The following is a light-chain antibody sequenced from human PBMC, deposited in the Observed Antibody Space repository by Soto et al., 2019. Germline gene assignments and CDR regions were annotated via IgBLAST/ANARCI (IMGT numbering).Light chain of an antibody. CDR1: QSVSSY. CDR2: DAS. CDR3: QQHSNWPLT. J-gene: IGKJ4*01. V-gene: IGKV3-11*01. Sequence: EIVLTQSPATLSLSPGEGATISCRASQSVSSYLAWYQQKPGQAPRLLMYDASNRATGIPARFSGSWSGTDLTLTISSLEPEDFAVYYCQQHSNWPLTFGGGTKVEIK.